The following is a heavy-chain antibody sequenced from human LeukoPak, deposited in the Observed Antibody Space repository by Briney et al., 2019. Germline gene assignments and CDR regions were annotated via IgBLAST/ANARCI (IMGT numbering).Heavy chain of an antibody. CDR1: GFTFSSYS. V-gene: IGHV3-21*01. J-gene: IGHJ4*02. CDR3: ARDHLGSTSWERGYFDY. D-gene: IGHD2-2*01. Sequence: GGSLRLSCAASGFTFSSYSMNWVRQAPGKGLEWVSSISSSSSYIYYADSVKGRSTISRDNAKNSLYLQMNSLRAEDTAVYYCARDHLGSTSWERGYFDYWGQGTLVTVSS. CDR2: ISSSSSYI.